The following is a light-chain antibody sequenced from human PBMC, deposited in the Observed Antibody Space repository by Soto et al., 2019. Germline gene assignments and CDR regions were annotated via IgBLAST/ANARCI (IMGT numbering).Light chain of an antibody. CDR2: GNS. CDR1: SSNIGAGYD. J-gene: IGLJ2*01. Sequence: QLVLTQPPSVSGAPGQRVTISCTGSSSNIGAGYDVHWYQQLPGTAPKLLIYGNSNRPSGVPDRFSGSKSGTSASLAITGLQAEDEADYYCQSYDSSLSGSYVVFGGGTQLT. V-gene: IGLV1-40*01. CDR3: QSYDSSLSGSYVV.